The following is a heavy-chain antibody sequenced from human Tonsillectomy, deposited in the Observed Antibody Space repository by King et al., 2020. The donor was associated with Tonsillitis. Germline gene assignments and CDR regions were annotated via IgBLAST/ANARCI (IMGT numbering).Heavy chain of an antibody. D-gene: IGHD1-1*01. J-gene: IGHJ5*02. V-gene: IGHV1-69*04. CDR2: IXPVVGIT. Sequence: QLVQSGAEVKKPGSSVKVSCKASTGTFSTYAVNWVRQAPGQGLEWMGRIXPVVGITNYARKFQXRVTMTAEKSTGTVYMDLSSLRSDDTAIYYCACRKVEVKPFXPWGXXXLVTVSS. CDR1: TGTFSTYA. CDR3: ACRKVEVKPFXP.